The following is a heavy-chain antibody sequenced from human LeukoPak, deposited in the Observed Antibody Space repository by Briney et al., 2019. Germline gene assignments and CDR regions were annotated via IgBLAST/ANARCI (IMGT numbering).Heavy chain of an antibody. CDR1: GGSISSGGYY. Sequence: SETLSLTCTVSGGSISSGGYYWRWIRQHPGKGLEWIGYIYYSGSTYYNPSLKGRVTISVDTSKNQFSLKLSSVTAADTAVYYCAREMTTVTTRYGMDVWGKGTTVTVSS. CDR2: IYYSGST. D-gene: IGHD4-17*01. V-gene: IGHV4-31*03. J-gene: IGHJ6*04. CDR3: AREMTTVTTRYGMDV.